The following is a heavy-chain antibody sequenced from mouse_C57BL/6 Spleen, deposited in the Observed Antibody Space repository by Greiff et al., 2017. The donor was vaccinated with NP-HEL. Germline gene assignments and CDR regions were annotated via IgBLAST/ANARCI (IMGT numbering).Heavy chain of an antibody. V-gene: IGHV5-4*01. D-gene: IGHD2-13*01. Sequence: DVQLVESGGGLVKPGGSLKLSCAASGFTFSSYAMSWVRQTPEKRLEWVATISDGGSYTYYPDNVKGRFTISRDNAKNNLYLQMSHLKAEDTAMYYCAGDPRPYWGQGTLVTVSA. CDR1: GFTFSSYA. CDR3: AGDPRPY. J-gene: IGHJ3*01. CDR2: ISDGGSYT.